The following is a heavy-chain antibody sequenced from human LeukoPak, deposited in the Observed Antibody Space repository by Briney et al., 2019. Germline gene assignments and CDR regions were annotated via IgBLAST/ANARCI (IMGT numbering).Heavy chain of an antibody. CDR2: ISWNSGSI. J-gene: IGHJ4*02. CDR1: GFTFDDYA. V-gene: IGHV3-9*01. Sequence: GRSLRLSCAASGFTFDDYAMHWVRQAPGKGLEWVSGISWNSGSIGYADSVKGRFTISRDNAKNSLYLQMNSLRAEDTALYYCAKDSSYCGGDCYSPRVDWGQGTLVTVSS. CDR3: AKDSSYCGGDCYSPRVD. D-gene: IGHD2-21*02.